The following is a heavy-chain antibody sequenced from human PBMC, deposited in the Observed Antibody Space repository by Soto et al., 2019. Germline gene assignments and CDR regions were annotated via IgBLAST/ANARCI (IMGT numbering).Heavy chain of an antibody. J-gene: IGHJ3*02. CDR1: GYTFTGYY. D-gene: IGHD2-15*01. Sequence: ASVKVSCKASGYTFTGYYMHWVRQAPGQGLEWMGWINPNSGGTNYAQKFQGWVTMTRDTSISTAYMELSRLRSDDTAVYYCAREGYCSGGSCLGALDIWGQGTMVTVSS. V-gene: IGHV1-2*04. CDR2: INPNSGGT. CDR3: AREGYCSGGSCLGALDI.